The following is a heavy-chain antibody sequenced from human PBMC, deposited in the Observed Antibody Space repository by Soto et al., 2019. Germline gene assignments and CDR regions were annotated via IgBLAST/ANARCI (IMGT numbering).Heavy chain of an antibody. CDR3: ARGVVAATKFRFDP. J-gene: IGHJ5*02. V-gene: IGHV4-31*03. D-gene: IGHD2-15*01. Sequence: QVQLQESGPGLVKPSQTLSLTCTVSGGSICSGGYYWSWIRQHPGKGLEWIGYIYYSGSTYYNPSLKSRVTISVDTSKNQFSLKLSSVTAADTAVYYCARGVVAATKFRFDPWGQGTLVTVSS. CDR1: GGSICSGGYY. CDR2: IYYSGST.